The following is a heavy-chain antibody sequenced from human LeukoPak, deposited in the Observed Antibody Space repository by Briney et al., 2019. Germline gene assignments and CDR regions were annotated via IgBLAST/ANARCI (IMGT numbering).Heavy chain of an antibody. CDR1: GFTFSSYA. CDR2: ISYDGSNK. Sequence: GGSLRLSCAASGFTFSSYAMHWVRQAPGKGLEWVAVISYDGSNKYYADSVKGRSTISRDNSKNTLYLQMNSLRAEDTAVYYCARDQPYYGSGSYSFDPWGQGTLVTVSS. D-gene: IGHD3-10*01. CDR3: ARDQPYYGSGSYSFDP. J-gene: IGHJ5*02. V-gene: IGHV3-30-3*01.